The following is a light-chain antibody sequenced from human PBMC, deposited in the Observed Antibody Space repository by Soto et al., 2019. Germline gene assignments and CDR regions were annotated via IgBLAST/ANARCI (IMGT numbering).Light chain of an antibody. CDR3: QVWDSSSDQPVV. CDR1: NIGSKS. V-gene: IGLV3-21*04. Sequence: SYELTQPPSVSVAPGKTARITCGGNNIGSKSVHWYQQKPGQAPVLVIYYDSDRPSGIPERCSGPNSENTATLTISRVEAGEEADYYGQVWDSSSDQPVVFGGGTKLTVL. CDR2: YDS. J-gene: IGLJ2*01.